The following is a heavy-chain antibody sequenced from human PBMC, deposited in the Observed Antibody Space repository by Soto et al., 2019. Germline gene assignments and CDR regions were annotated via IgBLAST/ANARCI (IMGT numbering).Heavy chain of an antibody. D-gene: IGHD3-22*01. V-gene: IGHV1-69*13. J-gene: IGHJ6*02. CDR2: IIPIFGTA. Sequence: GASVKVSCKASGGTFSSYAISWVRQAPGQGLEWMGGIIPIFGTANYAQKFQGRVTITADESTSTAYMELSSLRSEDTAVYYCARDYYDSSGYWAYGMDVWGQGTKVTVSS. CDR1: GGTFSSYA. CDR3: ARDYYDSSGYWAYGMDV.